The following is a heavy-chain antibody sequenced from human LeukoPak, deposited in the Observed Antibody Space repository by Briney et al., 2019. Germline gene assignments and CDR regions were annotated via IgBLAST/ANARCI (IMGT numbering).Heavy chain of an antibody. CDR1: GGSFSGYY. D-gene: IGHD3-10*01. V-gene: IGHV4-34*01. J-gene: IGHJ4*02. CDR2: IYHSGST. Sequence: SETLSLTCAVYGGSFSGYYWSWIRQPPGKGLEWIGSIYHSGSTYYNPSLKSRVTISVDTSKNQFSLKLSSVTAADTAVYYCARENGRGVISPYYDLWGQGTLVTVSS. CDR3: ARENGRGVISPYYDL.